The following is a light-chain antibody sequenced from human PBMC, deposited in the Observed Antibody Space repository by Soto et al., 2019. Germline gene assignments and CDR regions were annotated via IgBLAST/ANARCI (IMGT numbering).Light chain of an antibody. CDR2: GAS. CDR3: QQYGSSPIT. V-gene: IGKV3-20*01. Sequence: EMVLTQSPGTLSLSPGERATLSCRASQSISSNSLAWYQQKPGQAPRLFIYGASSRATGIPDRFIGSGSGTHFTLTISRLEPEDAAVYYCQQYGSSPITFGQGTRLEI. J-gene: IGKJ5*01. CDR1: QSISSNS.